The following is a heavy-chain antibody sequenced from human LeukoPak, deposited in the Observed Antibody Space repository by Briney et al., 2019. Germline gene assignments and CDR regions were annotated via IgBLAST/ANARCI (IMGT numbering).Heavy chain of an antibody. CDR2: ISSDGSNK. CDR3: AKGSSGWYPVNDYYYYGMDV. J-gene: IGHJ6*02. V-gene: IGHV3-30-3*01. CDR1: GFTFSRYA. D-gene: IGHD6-19*01. Sequence: PGGSLRLSCAASGFTFSRYALHWVRQAPGKGLEWVAVISSDGSNKYYADSVKGRFTISRDNSKNTLYLQMNSLRAEDTAVYYCAKGSSGWYPVNDYYYYGMDVWGQGTTVTVSS.